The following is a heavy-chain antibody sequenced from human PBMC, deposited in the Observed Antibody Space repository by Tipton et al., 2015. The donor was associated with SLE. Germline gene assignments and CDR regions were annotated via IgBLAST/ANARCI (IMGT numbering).Heavy chain of an antibody. D-gene: IGHD4-17*01. CDR2: IYHTGST. CDR3: ARGTTVTRLDY. CDR1: GDSISSGGYS. Sequence: TLSLTCAVSGDSISSGGYSWTWIRQPPGKGLEWIGYIYHTGSTYYGPSLKGRVTISVDTAKRQFSLRLRSVTAADTAVYFCARGTTVTRLDYWGQGTLVTVSS. J-gene: IGHJ4*02. V-gene: IGHV4-30-2*01.